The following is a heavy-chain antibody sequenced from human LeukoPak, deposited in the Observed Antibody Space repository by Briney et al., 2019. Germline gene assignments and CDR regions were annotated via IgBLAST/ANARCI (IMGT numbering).Heavy chain of an antibody. Sequence: AETLSLTCTGSGGSISGYYWSWIRQPAWKGLEWIGRSYTSGSTNYNPSLKSRVTMSVDTSKNQFSLTLSSVTAADTAVYYCARHIGSPSPAIDYWGQRTLVTVSS. CDR2: SYTSGST. V-gene: IGHV4-4*07. CDR1: GGSISGYY. J-gene: IGHJ4*02. CDR3: ARHIGSPSPAIDY. D-gene: IGHD2-2*01.